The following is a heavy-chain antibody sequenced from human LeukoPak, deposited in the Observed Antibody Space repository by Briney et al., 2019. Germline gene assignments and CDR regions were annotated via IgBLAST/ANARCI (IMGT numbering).Heavy chain of an antibody. V-gene: IGHV2-5*02. Sequence: SGPTLVNPTRPLMLTCTFSGFSRSTSGVGVGWVRQPQVKAREWLALIYWDDDKRYSPSLTSRLTITKDTSKKQVVLTMTNMAPVDTATYYCAHSARYFDWSIRAFDIWGQGTMVTVSS. D-gene: IGHD3-9*01. J-gene: IGHJ3*02. CDR2: IYWDDDK. CDR1: GFSRSTSGVG. CDR3: AHSARYFDWSIRAFDI.